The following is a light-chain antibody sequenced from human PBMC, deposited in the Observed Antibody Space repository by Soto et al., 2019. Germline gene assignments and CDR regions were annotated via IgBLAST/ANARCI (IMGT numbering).Light chain of an antibody. CDR2: RNS. CDR1: NPNIGRNS. Sequence: QSVLTQPPSASGTPGQRVTLSCSGSNPNIGRNSVYWYQQLPGTAPKLLIFRNSQRPSGVPDRFSGSKSGTSASLDISGLRSDDESDYYCSAWDDSLSGVIFGGGTKVTVL. CDR3: SAWDDSLSGVI. V-gene: IGLV1-47*01. J-gene: IGLJ2*01.